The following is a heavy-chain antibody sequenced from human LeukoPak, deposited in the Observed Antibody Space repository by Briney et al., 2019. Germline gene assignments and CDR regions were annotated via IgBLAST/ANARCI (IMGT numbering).Heavy chain of an antibody. Sequence: AGGSLRLSCAASEFTFSSYAMSWVRQAPGKGLEWVAVIWYDGSNKYYADSVKGRFTISRDNSKNTLYLHMNSLRAEDTAVYYCARFYSSSWYSPYYYYMDVWGKGTTVTVSS. CDR3: ARFYSSSWYSPYYYYMDV. V-gene: IGHV3-33*08. J-gene: IGHJ6*03. CDR2: IWYDGSNK. D-gene: IGHD6-13*01. CDR1: EFTFSSYA.